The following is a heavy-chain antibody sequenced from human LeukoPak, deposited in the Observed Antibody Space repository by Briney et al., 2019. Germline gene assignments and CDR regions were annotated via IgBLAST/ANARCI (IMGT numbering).Heavy chain of an antibody. V-gene: IGHV4-39*01. CDR3: ARHQSIAAAGTGGSHFDY. J-gene: IGHJ4*02. Sequence: SETLSLTCTVSGGSISSSSYYWGWIRQPPGKGLEWIGSIYYSGSTYYNPSLKSRVTISVDTSKNQFSLKLSSVTAADTAVYYCARHQSIAAAGTGGSHFDYWGQGTLVTVSS. CDR2: IYYSGST. D-gene: IGHD6-13*01. CDR1: GGSISSSSYY.